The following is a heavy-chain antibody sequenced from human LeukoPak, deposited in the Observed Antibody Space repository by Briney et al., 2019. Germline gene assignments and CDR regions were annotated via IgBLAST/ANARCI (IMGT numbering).Heavy chain of an antibody. CDR3: ARDRRYNDYDYCFDY. Sequence: WASVTVSFKSSGYTFTAYYMHWVRQAPGHGREWMGMFNPSSGRTTYAQKFQGRVAMTRDTSTSTVYMELSSLRSEDTAVYYCARDRRYNDYDYCFDYWGQGTLVTVSS. CDR2: FNPSSGRT. D-gene: IGHD5-12*01. J-gene: IGHJ4*02. CDR1: GYTFTAYY. V-gene: IGHV1-46*01.